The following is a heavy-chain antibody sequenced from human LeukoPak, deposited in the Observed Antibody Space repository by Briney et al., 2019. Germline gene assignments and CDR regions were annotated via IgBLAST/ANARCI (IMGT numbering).Heavy chain of an antibody. V-gene: IGHV3-30-3*01. CDR1: GFTFSSYA. D-gene: IGHD3-10*01. CDR3: ASYDIYYGLDY. Sequence: PGRSLRLSCAASGFTFSSYAMHWVRQAPGKGLEWVAVISYDGSNKYYADSVKGRFTISRDNSKNTLYLQMNSLRAEDTAVCYCASYDIYYGLDYWGQGTLVTVSS. CDR2: ISYDGSNK. J-gene: IGHJ4*02.